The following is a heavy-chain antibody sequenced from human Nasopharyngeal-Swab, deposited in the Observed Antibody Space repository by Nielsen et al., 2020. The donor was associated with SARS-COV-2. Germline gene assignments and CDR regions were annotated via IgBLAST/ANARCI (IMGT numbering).Heavy chain of an antibody. CDR1: GGSVTSGTYY. V-gene: IGHV4-61*01. Sequence: SETLSLTCSVSGGSVTSGTYYWNWIRQPPGKGLEWIGYIYYSGSTNYNPSLKSRVTISVDTSKNQFSLKLSSVTAADTAVYYCARGIDYWGQGTLVTVSS. J-gene: IGHJ4*02. CDR2: IYYSGST. CDR3: ARGIDY.